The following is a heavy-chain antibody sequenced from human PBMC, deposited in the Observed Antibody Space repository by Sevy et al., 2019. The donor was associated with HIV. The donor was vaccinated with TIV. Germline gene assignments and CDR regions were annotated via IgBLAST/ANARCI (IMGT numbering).Heavy chain of an antibody. V-gene: IGHV1-46*01. J-gene: IGHJ4*02. CDR1: GYTISTYY. D-gene: IGHD3-3*01. CDR3: AREEWLKFFDY. CDR2: INPSGGST. Sequence: KRRASVKVSCKASGYTISTYYMHWVRQAPGQGLEWMGIINPSGGSTDYAQKFQGRVSMTRDTSTSTVYMELSSLRSEDTAVYYCAREEWLKFFDYWGQGTLVTVSS.